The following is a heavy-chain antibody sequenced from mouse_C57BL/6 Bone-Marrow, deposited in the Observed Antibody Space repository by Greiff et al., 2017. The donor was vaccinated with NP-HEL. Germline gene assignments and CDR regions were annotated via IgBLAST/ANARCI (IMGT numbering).Heavy chain of an antibody. D-gene: IGHD1-1*01. CDR2: IWSDGST. J-gene: IGHJ4*01. Sequence: VKLVESGPGLVAPSQSLSITCTVSGFSLTSYGVHWVRQPPGKGLEWLVVIWSDGSTTYNSALKSRLSISKDNSKSQVFLKMNSLQTDDTAMYYCARHWGGSSYYYAMDYWGQGTSVTVSS. CDR3: ARHWGGSSYYYAMDY. V-gene: IGHV2-6-1*01. CDR1: GFSLTSYG.